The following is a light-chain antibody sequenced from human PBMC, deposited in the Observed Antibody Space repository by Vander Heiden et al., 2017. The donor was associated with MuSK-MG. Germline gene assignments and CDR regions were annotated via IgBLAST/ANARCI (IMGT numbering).Light chain of an antibody. J-gene: IGLJ2*01. V-gene: IGLV1-40*01. CDR2: DNT. CDR1: NSNISAGYA. Sequence: SVLTQPPSLSGAPRQRVTISCTGSNSNISAGYAVHWHQPLPGTAPTVLIFDNTSRRSEVSDRFSGSKSGTSASPAVTGLQGEEEDDYYCRSYDGGGRSGVVFGGGTKLTVL. CDR3: RSYDGGGRSGVV.